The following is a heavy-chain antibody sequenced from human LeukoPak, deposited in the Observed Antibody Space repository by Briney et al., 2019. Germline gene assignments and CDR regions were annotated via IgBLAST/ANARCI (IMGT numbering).Heavy chain of an antibody. J-gene: IGHJ4*02. Sequence: PGGSLRLSCAASGFTFSSYGMHWVRQAPGKGLEWVAFIRYDGSNKYYADSVKGRFTISRDNSENTLYLQMNSLRAEDTAVYYCAKWSGSYYPSFDYWGQGTLVTVSS. D-gene: IGHD1-26*01. V-gene: IGHV3-30*02. CDR2: IRYDGSNK. CDR1: GFTFSSYG. CDR3: AKWSGSYYPSFDY.